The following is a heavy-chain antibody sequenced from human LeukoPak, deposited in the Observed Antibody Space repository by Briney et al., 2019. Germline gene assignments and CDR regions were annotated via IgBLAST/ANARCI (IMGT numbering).Heavy chain of an antibody. Sequence: AGGSLRLSCETSRFTFSSYGMDWVRQAPGKGLEWVAVIWYDGSHKYYADSMKGRFTISRDNSKNTVFLQMNSLRAEDTAVYYCARLGSGWSFDYWGQGTLVTVSS. J-gene: IGHJ4*02. CDR2: IWYDGSHK. V-gene: IGHV3-33*01. CDR1: RFTFSSYG. D-gene: IGHD6-19*01. CDR3: ARLGSGWSFDY.